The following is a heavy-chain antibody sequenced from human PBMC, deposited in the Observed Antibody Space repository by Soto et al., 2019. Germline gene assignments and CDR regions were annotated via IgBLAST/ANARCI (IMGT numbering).Heavy chain of an antibody. V-gene: IGHV3-33*01. CDR3: ARDQSRKLAAADY. D-gene: IGHD6-13*01. CDR2: IWYDGSNK. Sequence: QVQLVESGGGVVQPGRSLRLSCAASGFTFSSYGMHWVRQAPGKGLEWVAVIWYDGSNKYYADSVKGRFTISRDNSKNTLYLHMNSLRAEDTAVYYCARDQSRKLAAADYWGQGTLVTVSS. J-gene: IGHJ4*02. CDR1: GFTFSSYG.